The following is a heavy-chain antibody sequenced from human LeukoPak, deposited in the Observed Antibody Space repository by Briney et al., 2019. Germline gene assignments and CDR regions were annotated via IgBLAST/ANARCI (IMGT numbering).Heavy chain of an antibody. V-gene: IGHV4-34*01. J-gene: IGHJ6*02. D-gene: IGHD3-22*01. CDR3: ATRSYYDTSGVYGMDV. Sequence: PSETLSLTCAVYGRSFSDYSWSWIRQPPGKGLEWIGEINHSGSTNYNPALKSRVTTSLDTSKNQFSLKLNSVTAADTAVYYCATRSYYDTSGVYGMDVWGQGTTVTVSS. CDR1: GRSFSDYS. CDR2: INHSGST.